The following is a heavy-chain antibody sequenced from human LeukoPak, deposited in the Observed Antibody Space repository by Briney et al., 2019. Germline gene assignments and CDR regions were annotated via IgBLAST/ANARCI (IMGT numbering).Heavy chain of an antibody. J-gene: IGHJ4*02. CDR1: GYTFTSYC. V-gene: IGHV1-46*01. CDR2: INPSGGST. CDR3: ARDLQGSTFDY. Sequence: ASVKVSCKAPGYTFTSYCMHWVRQAPGQGLEWMGIINPSGGSTSYAQKFQGRVTMTRDMSTSTVYMELSSLRSEDTAVYYCARDLQGSTFDYWGQGTLVTVSS. D-gene: IGHD6-13*01.